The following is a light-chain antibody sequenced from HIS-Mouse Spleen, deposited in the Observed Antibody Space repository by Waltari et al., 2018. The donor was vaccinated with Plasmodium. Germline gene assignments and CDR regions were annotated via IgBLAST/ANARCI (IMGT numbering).Light chain of an antibody. CDR3: CSYAGSSTFV. V-gene: IGLV2-23*03. CDR2: EGS. Sequence: QSALTQPASVSGSPGQSITISCTGTSSDVGSYNLVSWYQQHPGKAPKLMIYEGSKRPSGVSNRVPGSKSGNTASLTISWLQAEDEADYYCCSYAGSSTFVFGGGTKLTVL. J-gene: IGLJ3*02. CDR1: SSDVGSYNL.